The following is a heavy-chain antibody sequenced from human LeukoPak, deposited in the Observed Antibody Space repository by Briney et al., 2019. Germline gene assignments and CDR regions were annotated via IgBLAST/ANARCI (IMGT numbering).Heavy chain of an antibody. CDR1: GFIVNSNY. Sequence: PGGSLRLSCAASGFIVNSNYMSWVRQVPGKGLEWVSILYSGNNTYYADSVKGRFTISRDNSKNTLYLHMSSLRAEDTAVYYCARDGHYDILTGYFQDWGQGTLVTVSS. D-gene: IGHD3-9*01. J-gene: IGHJ1*01. CDR3: ARDGHYDILTGYFQD. CDR2: LYSGNNT. V-gene: IGHV3-53*01.